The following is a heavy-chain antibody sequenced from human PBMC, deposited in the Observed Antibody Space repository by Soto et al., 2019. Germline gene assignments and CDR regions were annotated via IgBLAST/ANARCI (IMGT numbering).Heavy chain of an antibody. CDR2: VFSSVSA. V-gene: IGHV4-4*07. CDR1: RVSVRSYT. CDR3: ARDGMTTGDT. Sequence: QLQLQESGPGQVRPSETLSLTCIVSRVSVRSYTWSWVRQPANKGLEWIGRVFSSVSATYNPSLKSRVSISMDTPENRISLKLDSVTAADAGVYFCARDGMTTGDTWGPGTLVTVSS. J-gene: IGHJ4*02. D-gene: IGHD2-21*02.